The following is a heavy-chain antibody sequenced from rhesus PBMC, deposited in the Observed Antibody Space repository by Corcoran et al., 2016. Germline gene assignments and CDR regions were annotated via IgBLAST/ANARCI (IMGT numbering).Heavy chain of an antibody. Sequence: EVQLAESGGDLVQPGGSLRLPCDASGVTVSSYWMSWVRQAPGKGLEWLSDIYGSTMYYGDSVKGRFIVSRDNAENSLYLQMNSLRAEDTAVYYCTRATVGLYYFDYWGQGVLVTVSS. V-gene: IGHV3-11*01. D-gene: IGHD3-28*01. CDR2: IYGSTM. J-gene: IGHJ4*01. CDR3: TRATVGLYYFDY. CDR1: GVTVSSYW.